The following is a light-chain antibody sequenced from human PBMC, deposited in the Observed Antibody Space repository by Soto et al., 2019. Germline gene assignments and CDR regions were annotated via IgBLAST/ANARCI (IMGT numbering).Light chain of an antibody. CDR1: QSGFYRSNNKNY. CDR3: QKYYSTHPK. J-gene: IGKJ1*01. Sequence: DIVMTQSPDSLAVSLGEGATLNCESSQSGFYRSNNKNYLAWYQQKQGQPPKLLIYWAYTRESGVPDRFSGSGSGKDFTITISSMQDEDVAVYYCQKYYSTHPKVGQGTPGDIK. V-gene: IGKV4-1*01. CDR2: WAY.